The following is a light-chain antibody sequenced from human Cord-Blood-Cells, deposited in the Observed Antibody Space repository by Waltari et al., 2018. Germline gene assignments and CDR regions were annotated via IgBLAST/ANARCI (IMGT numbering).Light chain of an antibody. CDR1: QSVSSSY. CDR2: GAS. Sequence: DIVLTQSPGTLSLSPGDRATLSCRASQSVSSSYLAWYQQKPGQAPRLLIYGASSRATGIPDRFSGSGSGTDFTLTISRLEPEDFAVYYCQQDGSSPTWTFGQGTKVEIK. J-gene: IGKJ1*01. CDR3: QQDGSSPTWT. V-gene: IGKV3-20*01.